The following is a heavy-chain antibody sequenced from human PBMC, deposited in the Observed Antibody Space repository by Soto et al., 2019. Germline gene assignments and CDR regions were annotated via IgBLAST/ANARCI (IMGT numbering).Heavy chain of an antibody. D-gene: IGHD3-3*01. CDR3: ARDKRDFWSGYSRYFGWFDP. Sequence: QVQLVESGGGVVQPGRSLRLSCAASGFTFSSYGMHWVRQAPGKGLEWVAVIWYDGSNKYYADSVKGRFTISRDNSKNTLYLQMNSLRAEDTAVYYCARDKRDFWSGYSRYFGWFDPWSQGTLVTVSS. CDR1: GFTFSSYG. CDR2: IWYDGSNK. V-gene: IGHV3-33*01. J-gene: IGHJ5*02.